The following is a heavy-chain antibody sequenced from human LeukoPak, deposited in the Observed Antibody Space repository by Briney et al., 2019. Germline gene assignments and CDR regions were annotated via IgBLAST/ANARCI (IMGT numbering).Heavy chain of an antibody. J-gene: IGHJ4*02. Sequence: GASVTVSCKASGYTLTSYYMHWVRQAPGQGLEWMGVINPSGGSTSYAQNFQGRVTMTRDTSTSAVYMELSGLRSEDTAVYYCARVRQQLVDYWGQGTLVTVSS. CDR3: ARVRQQLVDY. V-gene: IGHV1-46*01. CDR1: GYTLTSYY. D-gene: IGHD6-13*01. CDR2: INPSGGST.